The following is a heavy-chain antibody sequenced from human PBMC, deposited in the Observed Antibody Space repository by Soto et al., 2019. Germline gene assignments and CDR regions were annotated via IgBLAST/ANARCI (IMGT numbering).Heavy chain of an antibody. CDR1: GFSLSTSGEG. CDR2: IYWDDSE. CDR3: AHIKRAGGSCFDY. J-gene: IGHJ4*02. V-gene: IGHV2-5*02. Sequence: QITLKESGPTLVKPTQTLTLTCTFSGFSLSTSGEGVGWVRQPPGQALEWLVSIYWDDSERNSPSLKSRLSITKDTSRNQVVLTMTNVDPVDTATYYCAHIKRAGGSCFDYWGQGTLVTVSS. D-gene: IGHD2-15*01.